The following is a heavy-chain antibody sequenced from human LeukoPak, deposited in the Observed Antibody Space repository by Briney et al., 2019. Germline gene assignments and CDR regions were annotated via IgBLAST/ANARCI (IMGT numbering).Heavy chain of an antibody. J-gene: IGHJ1*01. D-gene: IGHD3-3*01. Sequence: ASVKVSCKASGYTFTSFGITWVRRAPGQGLEWIGWISNFDAKTNYAQKFDGRVTMTTDSSTSTAYLELIRLKSDDTAVYYCARDLPFEGVLEWLLEYWGQGTLVTVSS. CDR3: ARDLPFEGVLEWLLEY. V-gene: IGHV1-18*04. CDR1: GYTFTSFG. CDR2: ISNFDAKT.